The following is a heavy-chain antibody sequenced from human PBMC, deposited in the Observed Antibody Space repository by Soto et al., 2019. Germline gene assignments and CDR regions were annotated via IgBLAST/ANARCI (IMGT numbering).Heavy chain of an antibody. Sequence: SQTLSLTCTVSGGSISSSSYYWGWIRPPPGKGLEWIGSIYYSGSTYYNPSLKSRVTISVDTSKNQFSLKLSSVTAADTAVYYCARISAYLSVYFDYWGQGTLVTVSS. CDR3: ARISAYLSVYFDY. CDR1: GGSISSSSYY. CDR2: IYYSGST. J-gene: IGHJ4*02. D-gene: IGHD3-10*01. V-gene: IGHV4-39*01.